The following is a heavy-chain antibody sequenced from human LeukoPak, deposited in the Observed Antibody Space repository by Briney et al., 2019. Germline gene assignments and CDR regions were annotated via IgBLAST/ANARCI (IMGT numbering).Heavy chain of an antibody. Sequence: GASVKVSCKAAGFTFTSSAMQWVRQARGQRLEWIGWIVVGSGNANYAQKFQERVTITRDMSTSTAYMELSSLRSEDTAVYYCAASRPQSGYYYYYGMDVWGQGTTVTVSS. CDR2: IVVGSGNA. J-gene: IGHJ6*02. V-gene: IGHV1-58*02. D-gene: IGHD6-25*01. CDR1: GFTFTSSA. CDR3: AASRPQSGYYYYYGMDV.